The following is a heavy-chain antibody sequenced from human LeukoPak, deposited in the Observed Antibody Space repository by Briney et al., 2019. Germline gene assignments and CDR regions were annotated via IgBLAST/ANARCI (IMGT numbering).Heavy chain of an antibody. V-gene: IGHV3-23*01. CDR1: GVTFSIYG. Sequence: PGGSLRLSCAASGVTFSIYGMSWVRQAPGKGLEWVSTISGSGGRTNYADSVKGRFTISRDNAKNSLYLQMNSLRAEDTAVYYCARDRYYYGSGSFDYWGQGTLVTVSS. CDR2: ISGSGGRT. J-gene: IGHJ4*02. CDR3: ARDRYYYGSGSFDY. D-gene: IGHD3-10*01.